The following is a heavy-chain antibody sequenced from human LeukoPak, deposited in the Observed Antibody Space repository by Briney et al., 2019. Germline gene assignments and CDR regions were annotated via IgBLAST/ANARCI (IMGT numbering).Heavy chain of an antibody. V-gene: IGHV4-39*07. CDR1: GGSISSSSYY. CDR3: ASAMYQLLSVHFDY. D-gene: IGHD2-2*01. J-gene: IGHJ4*02. CDR2: IYYSGST. Sequence: SETLSLTCTVSGGSISSSSYYWGWIRQPPGKGLEWIGSIYYSGSTYYNPSLKSRVTISVDTSKNQFSLKLSSVTAADTAVYYCASAMYQLLSVHFDYWGQGTLVTVSS.